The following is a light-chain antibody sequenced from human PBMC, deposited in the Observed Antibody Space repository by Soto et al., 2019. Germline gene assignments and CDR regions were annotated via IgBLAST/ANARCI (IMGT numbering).Light chain of an antibody. CDR2: ATS. J-gene: IGKJ2*01. Sequence: AIQMTQSPSSFSASVGDRVTITCRASQGIDTYLAWYHQKPGKAPRLLMYATSVLESGVPSRFSGSGSGTDYTLTISSLQSEDFATYYCQQYYAHPPTFGQGTKLDMK. CDR1: QGIDTY. V-gene: IGKV1-8*01. CDR3: QQYYAHPPT.